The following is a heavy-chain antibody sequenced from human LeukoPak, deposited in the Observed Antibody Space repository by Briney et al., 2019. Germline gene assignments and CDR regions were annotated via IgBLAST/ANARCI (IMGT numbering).Heavy chain of an antibody. CDR3: ARALILRRGLSQPFDY. J-gene: IGHJ4*02. CDR2: ISSSSSTI. CDR1: GFTFSSYA. V-gene: IGHV3-48*01. Sequence: GGSLRLSCAASGFTFSSYAMNWVRQAPGKGLEWVSYISSSSSTIYYADSVKGRFTISRDNGKHSLYLQMNSLRAEDTAVYYCARALILRRGLSQPFDYWGRGALVTVSS. D-gene: IGHD3-16*02.